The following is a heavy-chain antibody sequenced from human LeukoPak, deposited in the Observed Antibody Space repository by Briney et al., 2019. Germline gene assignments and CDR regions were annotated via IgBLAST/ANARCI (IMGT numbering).Heavy chain of an antibody. CDR3: ARLTGTREGYYYMDV. Sequence: GASVKVSCKASGYTFTGYYMHWVRQAPGQGLEWMGWINPNSGGTNYAQKFQGGVTMTRDTSISTAYMELSRLRSDDTAVYYCARLTGTREGYYYMDVWGKGTTVTVSS. CDR2: INPNSGGT. V-gene: IGHV1-2*02. D-gene: IGHD1-7*01. CDR1: GYTFTGYY. J-gene: IGHJ6*03.